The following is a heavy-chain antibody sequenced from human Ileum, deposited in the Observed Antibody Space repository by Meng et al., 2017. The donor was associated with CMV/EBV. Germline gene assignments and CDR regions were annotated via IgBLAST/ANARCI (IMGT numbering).Heavy chain of an antibody. V-gene: IGHV3-48*04. CDR3: ERGGRGNYYFYFGMDV. D-gene: IGHD3-16*01. J-gene: IGHJ6*02. CDR2: ISSRSNSI. CDR1: EFTFSDYS. Sequence: GESLKISCAASEFTFSDYSMNWVRQAPGKGLEWVSYISSRSNSIYYADSVKGRFTISRDNAKNSLYLQMNSLRAEDTAVYYCERGGRGNYYFYFGMDVWGQGTTVTVSS.